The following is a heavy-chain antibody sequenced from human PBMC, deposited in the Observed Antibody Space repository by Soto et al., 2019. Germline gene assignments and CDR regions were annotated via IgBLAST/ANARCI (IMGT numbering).Heavy chain of an antibody. D-gene: IGHD3-3*01. J-gene: IGHJ4*02. V-gene: IGHV3-74*01. CDR1: GFTFSSQW. CDR3: ATVYDFWTGYYVN. Sequence: GGSLRLSCAASGFTFSSQWMHWVRQHPGKGLVWVSRINSDGISTSYADSVKGRFTISRDNAKNTLYLQMNSLRAEDTAVYYCATVYDFWTGYYVNWGLGTLVTVS. CDR2: INSDGIST.